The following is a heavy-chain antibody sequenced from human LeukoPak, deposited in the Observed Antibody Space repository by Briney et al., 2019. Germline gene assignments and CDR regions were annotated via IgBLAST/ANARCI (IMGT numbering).Heavy chain of an antibody. D-gene: IGHD1-7*01. J-gene: IGHJ4*02. CDR2: ITPSGGST. CDR1: GYTFTSYY. V-gene: IGHV1-46*01. CDR3: ARDVDWNYSFDY. Sequence: ASVKVSCKASGYTFTSYYMHWVRQAPGQGLEWMGIITPSGGSTTYAQKFQGRVTMTRDTSTSTVCMELSSLRSEDTAVYYCARDVDWNYSFDYWGQGTLVTVSS.